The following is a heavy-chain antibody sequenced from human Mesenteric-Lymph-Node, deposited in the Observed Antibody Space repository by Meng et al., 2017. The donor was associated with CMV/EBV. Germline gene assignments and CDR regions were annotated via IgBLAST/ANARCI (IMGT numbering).Heavy chain of an antibody. CDR1: GGSFSGYY. V-gene: IGHV4-34*01. J-gene: IGHJ4*02. CDR3: ARGEEFYNTLTGYYNEIAIDY. CDR2: INHSGST. D-gene: IGHD3-9*01. Sequence: LRLSCAVYGGSFSGYYWSWIRQPPGKGLEWIGEINHSGSTNYNPSLKSRVTISVDTSKNQFSLKLSSVTAADTAVYYCARGEEFYNTLTGYYNEIAIDYWGQGTLVTVSS.